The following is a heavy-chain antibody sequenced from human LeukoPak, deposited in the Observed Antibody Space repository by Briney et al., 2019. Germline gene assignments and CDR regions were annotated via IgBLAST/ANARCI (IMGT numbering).Heavy chain of an antibody. CDR2: ISAYNANT. D-gene: IGHD3-10*01. CDR3: ARDRDASGSSYKLGVYYYYGMDV. V-gene: IGHV1-18*01. J-gene: IGHJ6*02. Sequence: ASVKVSCKASGGTFSSYAISWVRQAPGQGLEWMGWISAYNANTSYAQNLQGRVTMTTDTSTSTAYMELRSLRSDDTAVYYCARDRDASGSSYKLGVYYYYGMDVWGQGTTVTVSS. CDR1: GGTFSSYA.